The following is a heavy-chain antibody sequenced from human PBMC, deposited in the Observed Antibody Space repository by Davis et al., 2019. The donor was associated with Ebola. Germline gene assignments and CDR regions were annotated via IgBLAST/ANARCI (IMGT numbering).Heavy chain of an antibody. CDR2: ISSSSSYI. CDR3: ARGTTMVQGVIDY. V-gene: IGHV3-21*01. Sequence: GESLKISCAASGFTFSSYSMNWVRQAPGKGLEWVSSISSSSSYIYYADSVKGRFTISRDNAKNSLYLQMNSLRAEDTAVYYCARGTTMVQGVIDYWGQGTLVTVSS. CDR1: GFTFSSYS. J-gene: IGHJ4*02. D-gene: IGHD3-10*01.